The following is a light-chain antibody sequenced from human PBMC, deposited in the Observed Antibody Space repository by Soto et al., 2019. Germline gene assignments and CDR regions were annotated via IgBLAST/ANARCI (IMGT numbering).Light chain of an antibody. V-gene: IGKV3-20*01. CDR3: QQYGSSPIFT. J-gene: IGKJ3*01. CDR2: GAS. Sequence: EIGLTQSPGTLSLSPGERATLSCRASQSVSSSYLAWYQQKPGQAPRLLIYGASSRATGIPDRFSGSGSGTDFTLTISRLEPEDFAVYYCQQYGSSPIFTFDPGTKVDIK. CDR1: QSVSSSY.